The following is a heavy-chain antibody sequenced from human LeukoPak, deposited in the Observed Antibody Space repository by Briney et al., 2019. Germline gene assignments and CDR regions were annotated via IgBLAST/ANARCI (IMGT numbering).Heavy chain of an antibody. CDR3: AKDKDTPATAQPQRGYFES. D-gene: IGHD2-15*01. CDR1: GFPFSGSG. V-gene: IGHV3-33*06. Sequence: PGSSLRLSCAASGFPFSGSGMHWVRQAPGKGLEWVAVIWYDGSHQYYADSVKGRFTISRDNSKNMLDLQMNSLRVEDTAVYFCAKDKDTPATAQPQRGYFESWGQGTLVTVSS. CDR2: IWYDGSHQ. J-gene: IGHJ4*02.